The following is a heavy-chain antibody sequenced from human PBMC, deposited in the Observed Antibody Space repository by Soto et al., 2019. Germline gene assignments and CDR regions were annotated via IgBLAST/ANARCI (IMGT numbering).Heavy chain of an antibody. CDR3: AKVRQRFLDILTGATNFDS. V-gene: IGHV3-23*01. J-gene: IGHJ4*02. D-gene: IGHD3-9*01. Sequence: EVHLLGSGGDLVKPGGSLRLSCEVSGFTFNNFAMSWVRQSPGKGLEWVSTISSDGDLRHYAESVKGRFTISRDNSKMSLFLQMNSLRAEDTALSFCAKVRQRFLDILTGATNFDSWGQGTLVTVSS. CDR2: ISSDGDLR. CDR1: GFTFNNFA.